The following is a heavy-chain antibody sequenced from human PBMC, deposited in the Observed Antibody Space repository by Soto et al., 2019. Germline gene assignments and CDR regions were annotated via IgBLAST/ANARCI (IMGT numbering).Heavy chain of an antibody. D-gene: IGHD3-22*01. CDR2: IYYSGST. CDR1: GGSISSYY. J-gene: IGHJ2*01. Sequence: QVQLQESGPGLVKPSETLSLTCTVSGGSISSYYWSWIRQPPGKGLEWIGYIYYSGSTNYNPSLKTRVTISVDTSKNQFSLNLSSVTAADTAVYYCARDWASGYNHWYFDLWGRGTLVTVSS. V-gene: IGHV4-59*01. CDR3: ARDWASGYNHWYFDL.